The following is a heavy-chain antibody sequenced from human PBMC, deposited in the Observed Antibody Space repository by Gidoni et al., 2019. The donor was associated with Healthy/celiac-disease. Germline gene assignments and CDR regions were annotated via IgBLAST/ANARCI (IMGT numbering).Heavy chain of an antibody. J-gene: IGHJ6*02. Sequence: QVQLVESGGGVVQPGRSLRLSCAASGFTFSSYGMHWVRQAPGKGLEWVAVRWYDGSNKYYADSVKGRFTISRDNSKNTLYLQMNSLRAEDTAVYYCARQGGSLYGMDVWGQGTTVTVSS. CDR3: ARQGGSLYGMDV. CDR1: GFTFSSYG. V-gene: IGHV3-33*01. D-gene: IGHD3-16*01. CDR2: RWYDGSNK.